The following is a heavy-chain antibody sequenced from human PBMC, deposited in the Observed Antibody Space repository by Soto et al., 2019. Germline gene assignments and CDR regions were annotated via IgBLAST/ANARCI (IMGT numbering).Heavy chain of an antibody. D-gene: IGHD3-3*01. CDR3: ARITIFGVRADAFDI. V-gene: IGHV4-59*01. CDR1: GGSISNFY. J-gene: IGHJ3*02. Sequence: ETLSLTCTVSGGSISNFYWSWIRQPPGKGLEWIGYIYYSGSTNYNPSLKSRVTISVDTSKNQFSLKLSSVTAADTAVYYCARITIFGVRADAFDIWGQGTMVTVSS. CDR2: IYYSGST.